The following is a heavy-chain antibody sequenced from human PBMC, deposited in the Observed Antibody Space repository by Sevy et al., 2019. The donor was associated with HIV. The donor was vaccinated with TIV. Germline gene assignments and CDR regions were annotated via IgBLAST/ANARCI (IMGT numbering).Heavy chain of an antibody. CDR1: GFTFSDYY. J-gene: IGHJ5*02. Sequence: GGSLRLSCSASGFTFSDYYMSWIRQAPGKGLEWVSYISSSGSTIYYADSVKGRFTISRDNAKNSLYLQMNSLRAEDTAVYYCARDRSSSGGWWFDPWGQGTLVTVSS. CDR2: ISSSGSTI. D-gene: IGHD2-15*01. V-gene: IGHV3-11*01. CDR3: ARDRSSSGGWWFDP.